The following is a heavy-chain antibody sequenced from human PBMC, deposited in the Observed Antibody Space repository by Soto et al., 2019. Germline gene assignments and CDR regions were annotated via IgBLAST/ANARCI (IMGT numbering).Heavy chain of an antibody. CDR2: ISGDSGNT. J-gene: IGHJ4*01. Sequence: ASVKVSCKASGYMFTKSAMHWVRQAPGQRLEWMGWISGDSGNTKYSPKLQDRVTITRDTSASTAYMELSSLRSEDTTLYYCARDGVAAGNINFDYWGQGTLVTVSS. CDR3: ARDGVAAGNINFDY. D-gene: IGHD6-19*01. CDR1: GYMFTKSA. V-gene: IGHV1-3*01.